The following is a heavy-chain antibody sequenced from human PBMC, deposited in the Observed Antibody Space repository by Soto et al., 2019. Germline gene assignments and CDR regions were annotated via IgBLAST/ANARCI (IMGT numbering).Heavy chain of an antibody. J-gene: IGHJ4*02. V-gene: IGHV4-30-2*01. D-gene: IGHD4-17*01. CDR3: ARAFRGSTATSLNYFDY. Sequence: PSETLSLTCAVSGGSISSGGYSWSWIRQPPGKGLEWIGYIYHSGSTYYNPSLKSRVTISVDRSKNQFSLKLSSVTAADTAVYYCARAFRGSTATSLNYFDYWGQGTLVTVSS. CDR2: IYHSGST. CDR1: GGSISSGGYS.